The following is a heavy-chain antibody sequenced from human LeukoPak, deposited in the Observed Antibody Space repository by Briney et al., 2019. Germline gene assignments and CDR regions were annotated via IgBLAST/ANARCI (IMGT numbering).Heavy chain of an antibody. CDR3: ARDLGGYCSSTSCPELNWFDP. J-gene: IGHJ5*02. CDR2: INPSGGST. V-gene: IGHV1-46*01. D-gene: IGHD2-2*01. CDR1: GYTFTSYY. Sequence: ASVKVSCKASGYTFTSYYIHWVRQAPGQGLEWMGIINPSGGSTSYAQKFQGRVTMTRDTSTSTVYMELSSLRSEDTAVYYCARDLGGYCSSTSCPELNWFDPWGQGTLVTVSS.